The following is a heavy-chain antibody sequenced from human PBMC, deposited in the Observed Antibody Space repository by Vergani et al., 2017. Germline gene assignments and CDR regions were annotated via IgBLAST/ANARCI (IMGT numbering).Heavy chain of an antibody. Sequence: QVQLVQSGAEVKKPGASVEVSCKASGYTFTDYFMHWVRQAPGQGLEWMGWINPNSGGTNYAQKFQGRGTMTRDTSISTAYMELSNLRSDDTAVYYCARVGTSSNRDYFDYWGQGTLVTVSS. J-gene: IGHJ4*02. CDR1: GYTFTDYF. CDR2: INPNSGGT. D-gene: IGHD2-2*01. V-gene: IGHV1-2*02. CDR3: ARVGTSSNRDYFDY.